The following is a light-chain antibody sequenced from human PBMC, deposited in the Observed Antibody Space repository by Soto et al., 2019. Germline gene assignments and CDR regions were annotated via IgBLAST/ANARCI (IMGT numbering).Light chain of an antibody. J-gene: IGKJ1*01. Sequence: DIQMTQSPSTLSASVGDRVTITCRASQTINSWLAWYQQKPGKAPKVLIFDASSLKTGVPSRFSGSGSGTDFTLTISSLQPEDVATYYCQKYNSALWTFGQGTKVDIK. CDR1: QTINSW. V-gene: IGKV1-5*01. CDR3: QKYNSALWT. CDR2: DAS.